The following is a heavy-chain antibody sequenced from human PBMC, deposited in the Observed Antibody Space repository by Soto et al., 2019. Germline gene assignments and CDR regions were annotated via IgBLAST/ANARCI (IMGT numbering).Heavy chain of an antibody. Sequence: QITLKESGLTLVKPTQTLTLTCTFSEFSLSTSGVGVGWIRQSPGKSLEWLALIYRDDDRRYRPSLKSRMTITMDTPKVQVVLTMANMCPVDTASDYYAPFGRRGASDIWGRGTKVTVS. CDR3: APFGRRGASDI. CDR1: EFSLSTSGVG. J-gene: IGHJ3*02. D-gene: IGHD3-3*01. V-gene: IGHV2-5*02. CDR2: IYRDDDR.